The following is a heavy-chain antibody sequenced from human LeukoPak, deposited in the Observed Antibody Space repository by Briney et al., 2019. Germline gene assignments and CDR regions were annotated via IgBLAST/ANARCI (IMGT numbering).Heavy chain of an antibody. CDR2: INPNSGGT. CDR1: GYTFTGYY. V-gene: IGHV1-2*02. J-gene: IGHJ6*03. CDR3: AREREGYYYYYMDV. Sequence: ASVKVSCKASGYTFTGYYMHWVRQATGQGLEWMGWINPNSGGTNYAQKFQGRVTMTRDTSIITAYMELSRLRSDDPAVYYCAREREGYYYYYMDVWGKGTTVTVSS.